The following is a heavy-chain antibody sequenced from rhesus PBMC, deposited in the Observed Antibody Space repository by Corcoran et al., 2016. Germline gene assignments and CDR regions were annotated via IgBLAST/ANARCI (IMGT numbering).Heavy chain of an antibody. Sequence: QVQLVQSGAEVKKPGSSVKVSCKASGYTFTDYSMHWVRQAPRQVLEWMEWINPYNGHTKYAQKFQVRVTKTRDTSSSTAYMELSNLRAEDTAVYYCARGSSGRAGGGLDSWGQGVVVTVSS. CDR1: GYTFTDYS. D-gene: IGHD6-31*01. V-gene: IGHV1S2*01. CDR3: ARGSSGRAGGGLDS. CDR2: INPYNGHT. J-gene: IGHJ6*01.